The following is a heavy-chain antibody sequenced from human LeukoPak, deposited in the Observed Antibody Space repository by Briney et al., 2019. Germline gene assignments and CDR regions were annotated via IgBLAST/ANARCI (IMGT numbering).Heavy chain of an antibody. V-gene: IGHV4-30-2*01. CDR3: ARVGYYYYGMDV. J-gene: IGHJ6*02. Sequence: PSQTLSLTCTVSGGSISSGDYYWSWIRQPPGKGLEWIGYIYHSGSTNYNPSLKSRVTISVDKSKNQFSLKLSSVTAADTAVYYCARVGYYYYGMDVWGQGTTVTVSS. CDR1: GGSISSGDYY. CDR2: IYHSGST.